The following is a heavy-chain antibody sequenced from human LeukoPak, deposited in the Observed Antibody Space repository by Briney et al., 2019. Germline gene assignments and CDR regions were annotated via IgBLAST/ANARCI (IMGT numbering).Heavy chain of an antibody. CDR2: IYYSGST. Sequence: KSSETLSLTCTVSGGSISSYYWSWIRQPPGKGLEWIGYIYYSGSTNYNPSLKSRVTISVDTSKNQFSLKLSSVTAADTAVYYCARQVEATATTAFDPWGQGTLVTVSS. CDR3: ARQVEATATTAFDP. D-gene: IGHD4-17*01. V-gene: IGHV4-59*08. J-gene: IGHJ5*02. CDR1: GGSISSYY.